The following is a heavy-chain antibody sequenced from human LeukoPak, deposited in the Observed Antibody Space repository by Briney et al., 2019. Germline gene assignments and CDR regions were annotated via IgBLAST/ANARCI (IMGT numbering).Heavy chain of an antibody. V-gene: IGHV4-4*02. CDR3: ARNRASDS. CDR1: GGSISSSNW. CDR2: IYHSGST. Sequence: RSSETLSLTCAVSGGSISSSNWWSWVRQPPGKGLEWIGEIYHSGSTNYNPSLESRLTISVDKSKNQFSLRLSSVTAADTAVYYCARNRASDSWGQGTLVTVSS. J-gene: IGHJ4*02. D-gene: IGHD3-10*01.